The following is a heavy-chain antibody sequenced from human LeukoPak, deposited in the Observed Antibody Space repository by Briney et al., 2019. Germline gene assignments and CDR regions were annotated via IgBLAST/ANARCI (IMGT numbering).Heavy chain of an antibody. J-gene: IGHJ4*02. V-gene: IGHV3-21*01. D-gene: IGHD6-13*01. CDR3: ARDKGSTTKFDY. Sequence: GGSLRLSCAASGFTFSSYSMNWVRQAPGKGLEWVSSISSSSSYIYYADSVKGRFTISRDNAKNSLYLQMNSLRAEDTAVYYCARDKGSTTKFDYWGQGTLVTVSS. CDR2: ISSSSSYI. CDR1: GFTFSSYS.